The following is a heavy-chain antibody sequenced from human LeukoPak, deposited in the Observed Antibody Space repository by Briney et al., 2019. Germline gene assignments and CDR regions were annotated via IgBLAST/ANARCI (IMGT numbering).Heavy chain of an antibody. Sequence: GSSVKVSCKASGGTFSSYAISWVRQAPGQGLEWMGGIIPIFGTANYAQKFQGRVTITADESTSTAYMELSSLRSEDTAVYHCARAALERRKNTAFDIWGQGTMVTVSS. J-gene: IGHJ3*02. CDR1: GGTFSSYA. CDR3: ARAALERRKNTAFDI. CDR2: IIPIFGTA. D-gene: IGHD1-1*01. V-gene: IGHV1-69*01.